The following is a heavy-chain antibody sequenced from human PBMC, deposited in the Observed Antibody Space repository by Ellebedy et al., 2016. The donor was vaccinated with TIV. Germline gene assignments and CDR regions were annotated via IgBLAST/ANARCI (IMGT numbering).Heavy chain of an antibody. CDR1: GGSISVSAYY. J-gene: IGHJ2*01. CDR3: GRHVSSGGCVDL. V-gene: IGHV4-39*01. D-gene: IGHD2-15*01. CDR2: FYFIGST. Sequence: MPSETLSLTCTVSGGSISVSAYYWGWFRQPPGTGLEWIGSFYFIGSTYYNPSLKSRVTISGDTSNNQFSLKLSSVTAADTAMYFCGRHVSSGGCVDLWGRGTPVTVSS.